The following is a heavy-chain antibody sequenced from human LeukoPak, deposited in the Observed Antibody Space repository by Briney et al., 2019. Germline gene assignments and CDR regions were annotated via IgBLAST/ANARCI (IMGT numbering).Heavy chain of an antibody. CDR1: GYTFTSYG. D-gene: IGHD2-21*01. J-gene: IGHJ4*02. Sequence: ASVKGSCKASGYTFTSYGISWVRQATGQGLVWIGWISAYNGNTNYAQRLQGRVTMATGTSTSTAYMELRSLRSDDTAVYYCARRMFFRQKTAYEIFDYWGQGTLVTVSS. CDR2: ISAYNGNT. CDR3: ARRMFFRQKTAYEIFDY. V-gene: IGHV1-18*01.